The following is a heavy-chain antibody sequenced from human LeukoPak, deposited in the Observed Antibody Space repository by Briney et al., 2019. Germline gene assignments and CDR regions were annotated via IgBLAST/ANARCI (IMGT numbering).Heavy chain of an antibody. CDR3: ARDQDGMDV. CDR1: GGSISSGGYS. V-gene: IGHV4-30-2*01. J-gene: IGHJ6*02. Sequence: SQNLSLNCAVSGGSISSGGYSWSWIRQPPGKGLEWIGYIYHSGSTYYNPSLKSRVTISVDRSKNQFSLKLSSVTAADTAVYYCARDQDGMDVWGQGTTVTVSS. CDR2: IYHSGST.